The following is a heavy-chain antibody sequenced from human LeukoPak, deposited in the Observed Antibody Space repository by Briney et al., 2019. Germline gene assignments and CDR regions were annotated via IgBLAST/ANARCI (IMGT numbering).Heavy chain of an antibody. J-gene: IGHJ4*02. CDR2: ISTRSRTI. D-gene: IGHD6-19*01. V-gene: IGHV3-48*01. CDR1: GFTFNNYS. CDR3: AKVVFEFQWLGPAGAFDY. Sequence: GGSLRLSCAASGFTFNNYSMNWVRQAPGKGLEWVSSISTRSRTIYYADSVKGRFTISRDNSKNTLYLQMNSLRAEDTAVYYCAKVVFEFQWLGPAGAFDYWGQGTLVTVSS.